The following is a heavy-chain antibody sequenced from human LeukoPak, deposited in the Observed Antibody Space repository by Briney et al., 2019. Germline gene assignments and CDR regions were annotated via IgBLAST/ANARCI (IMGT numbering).Heavy chain of an antibody. V-gene: IGHV4-59*01. Sequence: MASETLSLTCTVSNGSMTNNYWSWIRQPPGKGLEWIGYVYSSGSTIYIPSLKSRVTISIDTSKYQFSLKLSSVTAADTAVYYCASGRVGATSWGQGTLVTVSS. CDR3: ASGRVGATS. D-gene: IGHD1-26*01. J-gene: IGHJ4*02. CDR2: VYSSGST. CDR1: NGSMTNNY.